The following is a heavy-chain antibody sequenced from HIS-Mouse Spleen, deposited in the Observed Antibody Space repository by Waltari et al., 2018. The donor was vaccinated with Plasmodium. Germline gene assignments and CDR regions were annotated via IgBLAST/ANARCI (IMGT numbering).Heavy chain of an antibody. D-gene: IGHD6-19*01. V-gene: IGHV4-34*01. Sequence: QLQLQQWGAGLWKPSETLSLTCAVNGGSFRGYYRSWIRQTPGKGLEWIVEINHSGSTNYTPSLKSRVTISVDTSKNQCSLKLSSVTAADTAVYYCARGPGYSSGWYYFDYWGQGTLVTVSS. J-gene: IGHJ4*02. CDR1: GGSFRGYY. CDR3: ARGPGYSSGWYYFDY. CDR2: INHSGST.